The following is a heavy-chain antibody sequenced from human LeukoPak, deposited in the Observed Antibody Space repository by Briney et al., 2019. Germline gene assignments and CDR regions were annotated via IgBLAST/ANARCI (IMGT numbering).Heavy chain of an antibody. J-gene: IGHJ4*02. Sequence: GGSLRLSCAVSGFSVRRNAKSAVRQAPGKAQYWVSGMSAAGGSTYYADSVKGRFTISRDNSKNTLYLQMNSRRAEDMAVYYGAKWGYGIHFDYWGQGTLVTVS. V-gene: IGHV3-23*01. CDR2: MSAAGGST. D-gene: IGHD6-13*01. CDR3: AKWGYGIHFDY. CDR1: GFSVRRNA.